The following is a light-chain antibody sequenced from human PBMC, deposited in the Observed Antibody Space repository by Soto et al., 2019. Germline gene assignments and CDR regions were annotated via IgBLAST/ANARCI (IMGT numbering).Light chain of an antibody. CDR3: QHYHCPPFS. CDR2: AAS. J-gene: IGKJ3*01. Sequence: DIQLTQSPSSLSAFVGDSVTFTCRASQGISNYLAWYHQKPGKVPKLLVYAASTLHSQVPSRISGSGSGTEFTLTIRSLQPEDVGTYYCQHYHCPPFSFGPGTKLEIK. V-gene: IGKV1-27*01. CDR1: QGISNY.